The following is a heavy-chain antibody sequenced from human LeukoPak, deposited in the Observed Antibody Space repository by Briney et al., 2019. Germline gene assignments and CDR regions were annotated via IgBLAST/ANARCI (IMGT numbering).Heavy chain of an antibody. CDR2: ISGTGVGT. V-gene: IGHV3-23*01. Sequence: PGVSLRLSCAASGFTFSSYAMSWVRQAPGKGLEWVSAISGTGVGTYYADSVTGRFTISRDNSKNTLYLQMNSLRAEDTAVYYCAKDLGRYRNNFFDYWGQGNLVTVSS. D-gene: IGHD1-26*01. CDR1: GFTFSSYA. J-gene: IGHJ4*02. CDR3: AKDLGRYRNNFFDY.